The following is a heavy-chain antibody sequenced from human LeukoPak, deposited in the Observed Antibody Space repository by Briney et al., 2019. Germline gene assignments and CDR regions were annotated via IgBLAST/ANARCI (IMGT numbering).Heavy chain of an antibody. V-gene: IGHV3-53*01. J-gene: IGHJ4*02. Sequence: PGGSLRLSCAASGFTVRSNYMSSVRQAPGKGLEWVSVIYSGASTYYADSVKGRFTISRDNSKNTLYLQMNSLRAEDTAVYYCARVFGDYFDYWGQGTLVTVSS. CDR2: IYSGAST. CDR1: GFTVRSNY. CDR3: ARVFGDYFDY. D-gene: IGHD3-16*01.